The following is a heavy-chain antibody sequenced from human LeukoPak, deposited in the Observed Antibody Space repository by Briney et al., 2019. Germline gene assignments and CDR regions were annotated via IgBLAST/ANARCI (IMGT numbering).Heavy chain of an antibody. CDR2: ISSNGRST. CDR1: GLISRTYA. CDR3: ARRFGEYVNYMDV. Sequence: GGSLRLSCSVSGLISRTYAMHLVRQAPGKGMEYVSAISSNGRSTYYADSVQGRFTISRDDSKSTLYLQMDSLRPEDMAVYYCARRFGEYVNYMDVWGKGTTVTVSS. D-gene: IGHD3-10*01. J-gene: IGHJ6*03. V-gene: IGHV3-64*02.